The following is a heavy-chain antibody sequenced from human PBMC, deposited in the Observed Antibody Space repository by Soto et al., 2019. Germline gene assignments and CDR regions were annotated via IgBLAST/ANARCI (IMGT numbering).Heavy chain of an antibody. Sequence: EVQLVESGGGLVQPGRSLRLSCAASGFTFDDYAMHWVRQAPGKGLEWVSGISWNSGSIGYADSVKGRFTISRDNAKNSLYLQMNSLRAEDTALYYCAKGGQLLSEGGGYWDQGTLVTVSS. D-gene: IGHD2-2*01. CDR2: ISWNSGSI. CDR3: AKGGQLLSEGGGY. V-gene: IGHV3-9*01. CDR1: GFTFDDYA. J-gene: IGHJ4*02.